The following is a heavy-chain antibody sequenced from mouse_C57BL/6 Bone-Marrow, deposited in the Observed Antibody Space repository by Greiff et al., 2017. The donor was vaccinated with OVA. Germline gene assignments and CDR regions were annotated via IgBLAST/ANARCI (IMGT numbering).Heavy chain of an antibody. D-gene: IGHD2-2*01. CDR2: IYPGSGNT. J-gene: IGHJ4*01. CDR1: GYSFTSYY. V-gene: IGHV1-66*01. CDR3: ARGGYYDAMDY. Sequence: QVQLQQSGPELVKPGASVKISCKASGYSFTSYYIHWVKQRPGQGLEWIGWIYPGSGNTKYNEKFKGKATLTADTYSSAAYMQLSSLTSEDSAVYYCARGGYYDAMDYWGQGTSVTVSS.